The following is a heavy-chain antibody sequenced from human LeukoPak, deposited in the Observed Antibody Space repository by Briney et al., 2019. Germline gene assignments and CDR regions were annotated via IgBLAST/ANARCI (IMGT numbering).Heavy chain of an antibody. CDR2: ISGDGGST. CDR3: AKAIDPKVGALGY. D-gene: IGHD1-26*01. V-gene: IGHV3-43*02. J-gene: IGHJ4*02. Sequence: PGGSLRLSCAASGFTFGDYAMHWVRQAPGKGLEWVSLISGDGGSTYYADSVKGRFTISRDNSKNSLYLQMTSLRPEDTALYYCAKAIDPKVGALGYWGQGTLVTVSS. CDR1: GFTFGDYA.